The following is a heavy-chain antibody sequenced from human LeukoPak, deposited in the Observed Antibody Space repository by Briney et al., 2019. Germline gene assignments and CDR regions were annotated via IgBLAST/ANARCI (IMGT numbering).Heavy chain of an antibody. J-gene: IGHJ4*02. CDR2: IYYSGST. D-gene: IGHD6-13*01. V-gene: IGHV4-59*01. Sequence: PSETLSLTFTVSGGSISSYYWSWIRQPPGKGLEWIGYIYYSGSTNYNPPLKSRVTISVDTSKNQFSLKLSSVTAADTAVYYCARSYSSSHFFDYWGQGTLVTVSS. CDR1: GGSISSYY. CDR3: ARSYSSSHFFDY.